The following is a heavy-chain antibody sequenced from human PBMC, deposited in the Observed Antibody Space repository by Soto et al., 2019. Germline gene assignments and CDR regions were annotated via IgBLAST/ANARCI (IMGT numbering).Heavy chain of an antibody. J-gene: IGHJ4*02. Sequence: GASVKVSCKASGYTFTGYYIYWVRQAPGQGLECLGWMNPNSGGTSYAQKFQGRVTMTRDTSISTAYMELSRLRSDDTAVYYCARDVAGEDYFDSWGQGTRVTVSP. CDR2: MNPNSGGT. V-gene: IGHV1-2*02. CDR1: GYTFTGYY. CDR3: ARDVAGEDYFDS. D-gene: IGHD6-19*01.